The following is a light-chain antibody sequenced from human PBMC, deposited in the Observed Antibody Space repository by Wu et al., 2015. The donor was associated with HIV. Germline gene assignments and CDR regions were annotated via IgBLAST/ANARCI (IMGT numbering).Light chain of an antibody. CDR3: QQYLELPRT. CDR1: QSVGDS. V-gene: IGKV1-8*01. CDR2: GAS. Sequence: IRVTQSPSSLSSSTGDKVTIYCRTSQSVGDSVAWYQQKSGQAPKLLIDGASNLRKGVSSRFIGGGSGTVFSLTITCLQSGDAASYFCQQYLELPRTFGQGT. J-gene: IGKJ5*01.